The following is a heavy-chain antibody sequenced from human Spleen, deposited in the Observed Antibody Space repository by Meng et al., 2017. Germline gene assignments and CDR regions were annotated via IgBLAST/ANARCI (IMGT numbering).Heavy chain of an antibody. CDR1: GYSISSGYN. Sequence: SETLSLTCAVSGYSISSGYNWGWIRQPPGKGLEWIGSLYHSGNNYYNPSLKSRVTISADTSKNHFSLKLSSVTAADTAVYYCARGAVVTLIFYHAMDVWGQGTTVTVSS. CDR2: LYHSGNN. J-gene: IGHJ6*02. CDR3: ARGAVVTLIFYHAMDV. V-gene: IGHV4-38-2*01. D-gene: IGHD2-21*02.